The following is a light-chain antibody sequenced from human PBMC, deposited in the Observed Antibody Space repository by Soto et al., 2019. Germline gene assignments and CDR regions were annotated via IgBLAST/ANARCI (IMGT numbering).Light chain of an antibody. V-gene: IGLV2-14*01. CDR3: SSYTSISIDYF. CDR1: SSDVGGYNY. Sequence: QSVLTQPASVSGSPGQSITISCTGTSSDVGGYNYVSWYQQHPGKAPKLMIYEVSNRPSGVSNRFSGSKSGNTASLTISGLQAEDEADYYCSSYTSISIDYFFGTGTKLTVL. J-gene: IGLJ1*01. CDR2: EVS.